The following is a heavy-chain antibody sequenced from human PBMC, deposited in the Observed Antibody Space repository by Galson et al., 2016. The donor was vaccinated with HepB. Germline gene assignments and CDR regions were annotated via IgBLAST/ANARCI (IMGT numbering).Heavy chain of an antibody. D-gene: IGHD3-3*01. Sequence: LSLTCAVSGGSINSDAWWTWVRQPPGKGLEWIGEIYHSGTTKYNPSLKSRVTISIDKSMNYFSLKLSSVTAAATAVYYCARVKDFWSGYLGENNYWGQGILVTGSS. CDR3: ARVKDFWSGYLGENNY. V-gene: IGHV4-4*02. CDR1: GGSINSDAW. CDR2: IYHSGTT. J-gene: IGHJ4*02.